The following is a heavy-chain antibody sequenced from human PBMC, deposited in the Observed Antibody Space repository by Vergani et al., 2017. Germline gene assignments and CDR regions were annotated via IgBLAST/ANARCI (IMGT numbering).Heavy chain of an antibody. D-gene: IGHD1-7*01. CDR2: IYYSGST. CDR1: GGSISSSSYY. V-gene: IGHV4-39*02. Sequence: QVQLQESGPGLVKPSQTLSLTCTVSGGSISSSSYYWGWIRQPPGKGLEWIGSIYYSGSTYYNPSLKSRVTISVDTSKNQFSLKLSSVTAADTAVYYCARDQTGTTGLFYYYYGMDVWGQGTTVTVSS. J-gene: IGHJ6*02. CDR3: ARDQTGTTGLFYYYYGMDV.